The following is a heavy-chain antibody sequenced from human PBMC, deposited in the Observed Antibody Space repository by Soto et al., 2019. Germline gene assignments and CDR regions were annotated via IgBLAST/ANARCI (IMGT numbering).Heavy chain of an antibody. J-gene: IGHJ6*02. D-gene: IGHD6-19*01. Sequence: PSETVSLTRTVSCGSISSYYRSWLRQPPGKGLEWIGYIYYSGSTYYSLSLKIRVTISVDTSKSQVSLKLSSVTAAATAVYYCTRDRSGWYITNYYYYGVDVWGQGTKVTVS. CDR3: TRDRSGWYITNYYYYGVDV. CDR1: CGSISSYY. V-gene: IGHV4-59*01. CDR2: IYYSGST.